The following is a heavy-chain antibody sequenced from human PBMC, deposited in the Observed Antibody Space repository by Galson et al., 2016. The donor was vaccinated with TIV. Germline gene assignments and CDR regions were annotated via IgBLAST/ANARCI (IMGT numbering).Heavy chain of an antibody. V-gene: IGHV1-3*01. CDR2: IDAGNGNT. J-gene: IGHJ4*02. CDR1: GYTFTIYT. CDR3: ARPPYCGDDFYKYDS. D-gene: IGHD2-21*01. Sequence: QSGAEVKKPGESLRISCKGSGYTFTIYTLHWVRQAPGQSLEWMGRIDAGNGNTKYSQKFQDRVTITSDTSASTVYLELSSLTSEDTAVYYCARPPYCGDDFYKYDSWGQGTLVTVSS.